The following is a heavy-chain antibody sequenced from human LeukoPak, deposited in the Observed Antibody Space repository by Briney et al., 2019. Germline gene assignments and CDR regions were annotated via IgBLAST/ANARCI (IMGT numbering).Heavy chain of an antibody. J-gene: IGHJ2*01. Sequence: GGSLRLSCAASGFTPTNYWMHWVRQAPGKGLEWVSHINSDANRMNYADSVKGRFTISRDNAKSTLYLQMNSLRAEDTAVYYCTRTAGVGGHWHFDVWGRGTVVTVSS. CDR1: GFTPTNYW. CDR2: INSDANRM. D-gene: IGHD3-3*01. CDR3: TRTAGVGGHWHFDV. V-gene: IGHV3-74*01.